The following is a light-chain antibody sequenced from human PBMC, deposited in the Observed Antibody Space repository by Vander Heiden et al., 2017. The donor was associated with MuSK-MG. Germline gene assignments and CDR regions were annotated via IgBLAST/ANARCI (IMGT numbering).Light chain of an antibody. Sequence: IQLTQSPSSLSASVADRVTITCRASQSISSYLDWYQQKPGQAPKLLIYAASSLQSGVPSRFSGSGSGTDFTLTISSLQPEDFATYYCQQSDSTPRTFGQGTKVE. CDR3: QQSDSTPRT. CDR2: AAS. J-gene: IGKJ1*01. V-gene: IGKV1-39*01. CDR1: QSISSY.